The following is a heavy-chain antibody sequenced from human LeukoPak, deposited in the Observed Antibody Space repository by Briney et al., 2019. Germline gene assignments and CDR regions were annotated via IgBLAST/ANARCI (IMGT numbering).Heavy chain of an antibody. Sequence: GSLRLSCAASGFTFSSYSMNWVRRAPGKGLEWIGEINYSGSPNYNPSLKSRVTISVDTSKNQISLKLSSVTAADTAVYYCARSGYSYGYTGEKYYYYYMDVWGKGTTVTVSS. V-gene: IGHV4-34*01. D-gene: IGHD5-18*01. J-gene: IGHJ6*03. CDR2: INYSGSP. CDR3: ARSGYSYGYTGEKYYYYYMDV. CDR1: GFTFSSYS.